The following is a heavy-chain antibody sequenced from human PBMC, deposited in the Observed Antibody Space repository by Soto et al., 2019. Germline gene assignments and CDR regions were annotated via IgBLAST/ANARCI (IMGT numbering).Heavy chain of an antibody. CDR1: GFTFGDYA. CDR3: VRMGRKLTWLQWPVDY. Sequence: GGSLRLSCTASGFTFGDYAMSWVRQAPGKGLEWVGFIRSKAYGGTTEYAASVRGRFIISRDNAENSLYLQMRSLRREDTAVYYCVRMGRKLTWLQWPVDYWGRGTLVTVSS. V-gene: IGHV3-49*04. CDR2: IRSKAYGGTT. D-gene: IGHD1-1*01. J-gene: IGHJ4*02.